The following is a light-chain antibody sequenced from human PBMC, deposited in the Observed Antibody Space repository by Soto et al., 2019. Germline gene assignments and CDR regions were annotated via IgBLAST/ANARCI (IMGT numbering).Light chain of an antibody. J-gene: IGKJ3*01. Sequence: EIVLTQSPGTLSLSPGERATLSCRASQSVRNNYFAWYQQKPGQAPRLLIHDASTRATGIPDRFSGSGSGTDFTLTINRLEPEDFAVYYFQQYGSAPNTFGPGTKVDI. CDR2: DAS. CDR1: QSVRNNY. CDR3: QQYGSAPNT. V-gene: IGKV3-20*01.